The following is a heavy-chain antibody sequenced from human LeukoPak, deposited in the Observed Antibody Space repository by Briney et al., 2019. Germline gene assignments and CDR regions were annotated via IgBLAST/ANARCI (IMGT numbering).Heavy chain of an antibody. V-gene: IGHV3-33*06. CDR3: AKDLLSSTQSGY. Sequence: PGGSLRLSCAASGFTFSSYGMHLVRQAPGKGLEWVAVIWYDGSNKYYADSVKGRFTISRDNSKNTLYLQMNSLRAEDTAVYYCAKDLLSSTQSGYWGQGTLVTVYS. J-gene: IGHJ4*02. CDR2: IWYDGSNK. CDR1: GFTFSSYG. D-gene: IGHD6-6*01.